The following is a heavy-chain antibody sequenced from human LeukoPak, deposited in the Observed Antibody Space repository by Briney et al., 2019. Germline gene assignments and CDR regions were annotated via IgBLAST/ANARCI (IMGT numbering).Heavy chain of an antibody. CDR3: ARDSKNDFWSGYRPGDAFDI. CDR2: IYTSGST. V-gene: IGHV4-61*02. CDR1: GGSISSGSYY. Sequence: SETLSLTCTVSGGSISSGSYYWSWIRQPAGKGLEWIGRIYTSGSTNYSPSLKSRVTISVDTSKNQFSLKLSSVTAADTAVYYCARDSKNDFWSGYRPGDAFDIWGQGTMVTVSS. D-gene: IGHD3-3*01. J-gene: IGHJ3*02.